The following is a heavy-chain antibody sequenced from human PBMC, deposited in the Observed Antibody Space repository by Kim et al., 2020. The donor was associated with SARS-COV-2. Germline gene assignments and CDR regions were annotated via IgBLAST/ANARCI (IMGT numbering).Heavy chain of an antibody. V-gene: IGHV4-39*07. CDR2: IYYSGST. CDR1: GGSISSSSYY. D-gene: IGHD3-22*01. CDR3: ARDKAMIVVPKGREHAFDI. Sequence: SETLSLTCTVSGGSISSSSYYWGWIRQPPGKGLEWIGSIYYSGSTYYNPSLKSRVTISVDTSKNQFSLKLSSVTAADTAVYYCARDKAMIVVPKGREHAFDIWGQGTMVTVSS. J-gene: IGHJ3*02.